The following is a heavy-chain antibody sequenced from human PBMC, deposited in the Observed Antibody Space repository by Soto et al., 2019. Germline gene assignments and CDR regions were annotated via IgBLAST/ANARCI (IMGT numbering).Heavy chain of an antibody. CDR1: GYTFTGYY. D-gene: IGHD2-2*01. CDR3: ARGYCSSTSCPYGMDV. J-gene: IGHJ6*02. V-gene: IGHV1-2*02. Sequence: QVQLVQSGAEVKKPGASVKVSCKASGYTFTGYYMHWVRQAPGQGLEWMGWINPNSGGTNYAQKFQGRVTMTRDTSISTAYMELGRLRSDDTAVYYCARGYCSSTSCPYGMDVWGQGTTVTVSS. CDR2: INPNSGGT.